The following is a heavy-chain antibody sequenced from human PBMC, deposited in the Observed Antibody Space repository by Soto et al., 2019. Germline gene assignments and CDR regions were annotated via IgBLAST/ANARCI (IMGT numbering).Heavy chain of an antibody. Sequence: PSETLSLTCTVSGGSISSYYWNWIRQPPRKGLGWVGYIYYNGSTNYNPSPKSRVTISVATSTSQFSLNLSSVTAADTAVYYCARDFHDSSGYLDAFDIWGQGTMVTVSS. V-gene: IGHV4-59*01. CDR2: IYYNGST. CDR3: ARDFHDSSGYLDAFDI. J-gene: IGHJ3*02. D-gene: IGHD3-22*01. CDR1: GGSISSYY.